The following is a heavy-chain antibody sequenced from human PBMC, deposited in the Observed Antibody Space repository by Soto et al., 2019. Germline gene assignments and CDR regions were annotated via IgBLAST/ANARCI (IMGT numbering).Heavy chain of an antibody. CDR3: ARQKVVRKPFYGDYYYFDY. D-gene: IGHD4-17*01. CDR2: IYYSGST. J-gene: IGHJ4*02. Sequence: QLQLQESGPGLVKPSETLSLTCTVSGGSISSSSYYWGWIRQPPGKGLEWIGSIYYSGSTYYNPSLKSRVTISVDTSKNQFSLKLSSVTAADTAVYYCARQKVVRKPFYGDYYYFDYWGQGTLVTVSS. V-gene: IGHV4-39*01. CDR1: GGSISSSSYY.